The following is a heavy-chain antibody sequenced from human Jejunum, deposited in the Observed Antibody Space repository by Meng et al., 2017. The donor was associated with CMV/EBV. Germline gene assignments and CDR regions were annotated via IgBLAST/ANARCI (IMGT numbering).Heavy chain of an antibody. J-gene: IGHJ4*02. CDR3: ARVPAELGSSSSSYYFDS. D-gene: IGHD6-13*01. CDR1: RYF. CDR2: VYDDGGST. Sequence: RYFWTGIGQPPGKGLEWLGYVYDDGGSTNYNPSLKSRVTISVDSPENQFSLKLTSVTAADTAVYYCARVPAELGSSSSSYYFDSWGQGTLVTVSS. V-gene: IGHV4-59*01.